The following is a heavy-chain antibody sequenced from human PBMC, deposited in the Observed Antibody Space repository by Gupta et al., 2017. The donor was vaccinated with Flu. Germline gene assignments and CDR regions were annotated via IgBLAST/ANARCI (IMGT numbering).Heavy chain of an antibody. V-gene: IGHV3-21*01. D-gene: IGHD3-10*01. CDR3: ARESPPYYDALDI. CDR1: GSTFSTYT. J-gene: IGHJ3*02. CDR2: ISSSSTYI. Sequence: EIQLVESGGGLVKPGGSLRLSCVASGSTFSTYTMNWVRQAPGKGLEWVSAISSSSTYIYYADSVRGRFTISRDNAKNSLYLQMNSLRAEDTAVYYCARESPPYYDALDIWGQGTMVTVSS.